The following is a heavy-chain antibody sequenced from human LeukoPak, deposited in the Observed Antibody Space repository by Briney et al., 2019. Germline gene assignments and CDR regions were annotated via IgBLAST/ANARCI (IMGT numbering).Heavy chain of an antibody. V-gene: IGHV3-13*01. CDR2: IGTAGDT. CDR1: GFTFSSYD. J-gene: IGHJ4*02. D-gene: IGHD6-6*01. CDR3: ARGRYSSSFDY. Sequence: GGSLRLSCAASGFTFSSYDMHWVRQAPGKGLEWVSAIGTAGDTYYPGSVKGRSTISRENAKNSLYLQMNSLRAGDTAVYYCARGRYSSSFDYWGQGTLVTVSS.